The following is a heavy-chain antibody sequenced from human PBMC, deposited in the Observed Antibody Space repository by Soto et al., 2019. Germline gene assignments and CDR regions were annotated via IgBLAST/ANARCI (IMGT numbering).Heavy chain of an antibody. V-gene: IGHV4-38-2*01. CDR2: IHHSGST. CDR3: ARSSGYVPGGY. CDR1: GYPISSGYY. D-gene: IGHD5-12*01. J-gene: IGHJ4*02. Sequence: SETLPLTCAVSGYPISSGYYWGWIRQPPGKGLEWIGIIHHSGSTYYNPSLRSRITISVDTSKNQFSLKMPSVTAADTAVYYCARSSGYVPGGYWGQGILVTV.